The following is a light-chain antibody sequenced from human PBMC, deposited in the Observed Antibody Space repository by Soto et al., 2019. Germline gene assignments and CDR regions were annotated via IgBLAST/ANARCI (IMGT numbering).Light chain of an antibody. J-gene: IGKJ1*01. CDR3: QQYNHWPPWT. Sequence: EVVMTQSPATLPVSLGGRVPLSCRASQNIGSNLAWFQQKPGQPPRLLIYEASNRDAGVPTRFSGSGSGTEFTLTITSLQSEDFAVYYCQQYNHWPPWTFGQGTKVDIK. CDR1: QNIGSN. V-gene: IGKV3D-15*01. CDR2: EAS.